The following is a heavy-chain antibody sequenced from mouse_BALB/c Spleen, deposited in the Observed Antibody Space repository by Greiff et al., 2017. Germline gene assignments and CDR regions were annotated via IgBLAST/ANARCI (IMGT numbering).Heavy chain of an antibody. Sequence: QVQLQHPGAELVKPGAPVKLSCKASGYTFTSYWMNWVKQRPGRGLEWIGRIDPSDSETHYNQKFKDKATLTVDKSSSTAYIQLSSLTSEDSAVYYCARGEITTVVFDYWGQGTTLTVSS. D-gene: IGHD1-1*01. CDR3: ARGEITTVVFDY. V-gene: IGHV1-69*02. J-gene: IGHJ2*01. CDR2: IDPSDSET. CDR1: GYTFTSYW.